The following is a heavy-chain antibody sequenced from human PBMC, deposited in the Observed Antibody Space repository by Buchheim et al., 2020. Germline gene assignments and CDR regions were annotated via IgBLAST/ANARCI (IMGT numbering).Heavy chain of an antibody. CDR1: GFTFSKYW. J-gene: IGHJ4*02. CDR3: EAPEFDY. CDR2: IKSDGTST. V-gene: IGHV3-74*01. Sequence: EVQLVESGGGLVQPGGSLRLSCAASGFTFSKYWMHWVRQAPGKGLVWVARIKSDGTSTSYADSVKGRFTISRDKAKNTLYMQMNSLRSEDTAVYYCEAPEFDYWGRGTL.